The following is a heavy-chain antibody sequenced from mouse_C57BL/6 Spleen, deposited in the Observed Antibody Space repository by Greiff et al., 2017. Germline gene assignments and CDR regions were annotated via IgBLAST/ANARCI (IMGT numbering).Heavy chain of an antibody. CDR1: GYTFTSYG. D-gene: IGHD1-1*01. V-gene: IGHV1-81*01. CDR3: ARWDRYGSRSCFDY. CDR2: IYPRSGNT. J-gene: IGHJ2*01. Sequence: QIQLQQSGAELARPGASVKLSCKASGYTFTSYGISWVKQRTGQGLEWIGEIYPRSGNTYYNEKFKGKATLTADKSSSTAYMELRSLTSEDSAVYFCARWDRYGSRSCFDYWGQGTTLTVSS.